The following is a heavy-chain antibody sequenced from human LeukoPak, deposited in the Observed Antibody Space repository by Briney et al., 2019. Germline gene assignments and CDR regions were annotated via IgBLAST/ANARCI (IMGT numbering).Heavy chain of an antibody. CDR3: ARCTLYYYDSSGCPDDY. CDR2: ISAYNGNT. D-gene: IGHD3-22*01. CDR1: GYTFTSYG. V-gene: IGHV1-18*01. Sequence: ASVKVSCKASGYTFTSYGISWVRQAPGQGLEWMGWISAYNGNTNYAQKLQGRVTMTTDTSTSTAYMELRSLRSDDTAVYHCARCTLYYYDSSGCPDDYWGQGTLVTVSS. J-gene: IGHJ4*02.